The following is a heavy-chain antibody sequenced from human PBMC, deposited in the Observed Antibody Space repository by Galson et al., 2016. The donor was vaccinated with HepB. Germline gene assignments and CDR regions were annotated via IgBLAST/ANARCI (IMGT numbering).Heavy chain of an antibody. CDR1: GFTFSSYE. V-gene: IGHV3-48*03. D-gene: IGHD4-17*01. CDR3: AKDSVVGEYGDYQFDY. CDR2: ISSSGTTI. J-gene: IGHJ4*02. Sequence: SLRLSCAASGFTFSSYEMNWVRQAPGKGLEWVSYISSSGTTIYYADSVKGRFTISRDNAKNSQYLQMNSLRAEDTAVYYCAKDSVVGEYGDYQFDYWGQGTLVTVSS.